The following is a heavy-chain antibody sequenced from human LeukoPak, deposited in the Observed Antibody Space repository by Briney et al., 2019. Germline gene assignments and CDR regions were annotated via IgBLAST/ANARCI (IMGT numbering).Heavy chain of an antibody. CDR2: IYYSGST. CDR3: ARADSSGYVSSDC. CDR1: GGSISSSSYY. V-gene: IGHV4-39*07. J-gene: IGHJ4*02. D-gene: IGHD3-22*01. Sequence: PSETLSLTCTVSGGSISSSSYYWGWIRQPPGKGLEWIGSIYYSGSTYYNPSLKSRVTISVDTSKNQFSLKLSSVTAADTAVYYCARADSSGYVSSDCWGQGTLVTVSS.